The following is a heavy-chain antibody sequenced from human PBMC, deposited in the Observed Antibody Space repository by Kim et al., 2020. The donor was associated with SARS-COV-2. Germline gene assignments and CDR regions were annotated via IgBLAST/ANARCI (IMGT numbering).Heavy chain of an antibody. CDR3: AKLKTNSCYSAMDV. Sequence: YADSVKGRFSISRDDSKNTLYLQMNSMRAEDTAVYYCAKLKTNSCYSAMDVWGQGTTVTVSS. J-gene: IGHJ6*02. V-gene: IGHV3-23*01. D-gene: IGHD2-2*02.